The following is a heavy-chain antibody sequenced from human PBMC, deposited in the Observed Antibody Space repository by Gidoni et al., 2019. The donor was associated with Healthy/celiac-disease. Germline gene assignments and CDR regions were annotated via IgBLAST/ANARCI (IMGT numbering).Heavy chain of an antibody. V-gene: IGHV4-34*01. D-gene: IGHD5-18*01. CDR2: INHSGST. J-gene: IGHJ4*02. CDR1: GGSFSGYY. CDR3: ARYHVDTAMVEGYQGFDY. Sequence: QVQLQQWGAGLLKPSETLSLTCAVYGGSFSGYYWSWIRQPPGKGLEWIGEINHSGSTNYNPSLKSRVTISVDTSKNQFSLKLSSVTAADTAVYYCARYHVDTAMVEGYQGFDYWGQGTLVTVSS.